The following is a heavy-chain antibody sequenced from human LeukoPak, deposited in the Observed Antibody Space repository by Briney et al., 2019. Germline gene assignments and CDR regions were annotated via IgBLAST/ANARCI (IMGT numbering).Heavy chain of an antibody. D-gene: IGHD3-22*01. CDR2: IYYRGST. J-gene: IGHJ4*02. CDR3: ARLSGYSSGHYYSDY. Sequence: SETLSLTCTVSGGSISSDYWSWIRQPPGKGLEWIGYIYYRGSTNYNPSLKSRVTISVDTSKHQFSLKLSSVTAADTAVYYCARLSGYSSGHYYSDYWGQGTLVTVSS. V-gene: IGHV4-59*01. CDR1: GGSISSDY.